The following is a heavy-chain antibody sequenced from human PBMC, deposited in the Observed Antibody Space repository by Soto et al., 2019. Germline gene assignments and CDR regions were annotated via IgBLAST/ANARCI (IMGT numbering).Heavy chain of an antibody. J-gene: IGHJ6*02. CDR2: ISYDGSNK. CDR1: GFTFSSYG. CDR3: AKDQALGRRDYYYGMDV. Sequence: QVQLVESGGGVVQPGRSLRLSCAASGFTFSSYGMHWVRQAPGKGLEWVAVISYDGSNKYYADSVKGRFTISRDNSKNTLYLQMNSLRAEDTALYYCAKDQALGRRDYYYGMDVWGQGTTVTVSS. D-gene: IGHD3-16*01. V-gene: IGHV3-30*18.